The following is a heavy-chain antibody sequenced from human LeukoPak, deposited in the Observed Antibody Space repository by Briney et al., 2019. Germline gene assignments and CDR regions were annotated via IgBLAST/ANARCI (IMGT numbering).Heavy chain of an antibody. J-gene: IGHJ4*02. CDR2: INPNSGGT. V-gene: IGHV1-2*02. CDR1: GYTFTGYY. D-gene: IGHD5-12*01. CDR3: ARNTLIVATTSGGY. Sequence: ASVKVSCKASGYTFTGYYMHWVRQAPGQGLEWMGWINPNSGGTNYAQKFQGRVTMTRDTSISTAYMELSRLRSDDTAVYYCARNTLIVATTSGGYWGQGTLVTVSS.